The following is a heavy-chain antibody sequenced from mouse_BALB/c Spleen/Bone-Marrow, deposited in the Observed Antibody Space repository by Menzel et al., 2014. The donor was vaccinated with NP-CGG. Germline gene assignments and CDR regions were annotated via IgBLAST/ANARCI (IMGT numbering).Heavy chain of an antibody. J-gene: IGHJ1*01. D-gene: IGHD1-1*01. CDR1: GFTFSGFG. CDR2: ISRGSSTI. V-gene: IGHV5-17*02. CDR3: ARSGITTGSYWYFDI. Sequence: EVQVVESGGGLVQPGGSRKLSCAASGFTFSGFGIHWVRQAPEKGLEWVAYISRGSSTIYYADTVKGRFTISRGNPKNTLFLQMTSLRSEDTAMYYCARSGITTGSYWYFDIWGAGTTVTVSS.